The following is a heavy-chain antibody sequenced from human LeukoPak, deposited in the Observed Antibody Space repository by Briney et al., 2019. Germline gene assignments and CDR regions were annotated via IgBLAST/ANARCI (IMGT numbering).Heavy chain of an antibody. J-gene: IGHJ4*02. D-gene: IGHD3-16*02. CDR1: GFTFSSYG. V-gene: IGHV3-30*02. CDR3: AKDSITFGGVIEPLDY. Sequence: GGSLRLSCAASGFTFSSYGMHWVRQAPGKGLEWVAVIWYGGSNKYYADSVKGRFTISRDNSKNTLYLQMNSLRAEDTAVYYCAKDSITFGGVIEPLDYWGQGTLVTVSS. CDR2: IWYGGSNK.